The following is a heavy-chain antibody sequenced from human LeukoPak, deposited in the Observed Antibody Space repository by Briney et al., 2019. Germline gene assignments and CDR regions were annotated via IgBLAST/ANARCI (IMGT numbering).Heavy chain of an antibody. CDR1: GGSFSGYY. CDR3: AREVSRWPYYFDY. D-gene: IGHD4-23*01. CDR2: INHSGST. V-gene: IGHV4-34*01. J-gene: IGHJ4*02. Sequence: SETLSLTCAVYGGSFSGYYWSWIRQPPGKGLEWIGEINHSGSTNYNPSLKSRVTISVDTSKNQFSLKLSSVTAADTAVYYCAREVSRWPYYFDYWGQGTLSPSPQ.